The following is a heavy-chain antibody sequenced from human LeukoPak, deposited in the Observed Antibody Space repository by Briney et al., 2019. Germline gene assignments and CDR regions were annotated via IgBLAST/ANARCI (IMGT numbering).Heavy chain of an antibody. CDR1: GITFSDYG. J-gene: IGHJ4*02. D-gene: IGHD6-19*01. CDR2: ISGGGDFP. V-gene: IGHV3-23*01. CDR3: ARRSGVAVAGAFDY. Sequence: GGSLRLSCVASGITFSDYGMGWVRQAAGKGLEWVSGISGGGDFPYYADSVKGRFTISRDNSKNTLHLQMNSLRAEDTAVYFCARRSGVAVAGAFDYWGQGTLVTVSS.